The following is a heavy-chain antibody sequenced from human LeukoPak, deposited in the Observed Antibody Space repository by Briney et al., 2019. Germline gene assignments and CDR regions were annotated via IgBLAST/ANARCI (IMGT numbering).Heavy chain of an antibody. CDR3: ARDRCGSTSCSYNFDY. J-gene: IGHJ4*02. CDR2: IHYDGSKK. Sequence: GRSLRLSCAASGFTFSSYGMHWVRQVSGKGLEWVAVIHYDGSKKYYGDSVKGRFTISRDNSKNTLYLQMNSLRAEDTAVYYCARDRCGSTSCSYNFDYWGQGTLVIVSS. V-gene: IGHV3-33*01. D-gene: IGHD2-2*01. CDR1: GFTFSSYG.